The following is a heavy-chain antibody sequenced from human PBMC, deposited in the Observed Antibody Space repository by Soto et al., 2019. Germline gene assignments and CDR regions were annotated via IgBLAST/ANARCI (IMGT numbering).Heavy chain of an antibody. J-gene: IGHJ3*02. D-gene: IGHD5-12*01. Sequence: GGSLRPSCAASGVTFSNNNMDWVRQAPGKGLEWVSSIYSGGSTYYADSVKGRFAISRHTSKNTVDLQMNSLRAEDTALYYCARGSSGYGYDAFDMWGQGTMVTVSS. V-gene: IGHV3-53*04. CDR1: GVTFSNNN. CDR2: IYSGGST. CDR3: ARGSSGYGYDAFDM.